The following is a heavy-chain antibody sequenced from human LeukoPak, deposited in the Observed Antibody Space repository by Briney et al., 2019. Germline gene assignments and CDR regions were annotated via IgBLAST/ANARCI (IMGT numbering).Heavy chain of an antibody. CDR3: AGVHVTVGSFY. D-gene: IGHD3-10*01. CDR1: GFTSSSYS. CDR2: ISETSSFM. J-gene: IGHJ4*02. Sequence: GGSLRLSCAASGFTSSSYSMNWVRQAPGKGLEWISYISETSSFMYYADSVKGRFTISRDNSKNTLYLQMDSLTTEDTAVYYCAGVHVTVGSFYWGQGTLVTVSS. V-gene: IGHV3-48*01.